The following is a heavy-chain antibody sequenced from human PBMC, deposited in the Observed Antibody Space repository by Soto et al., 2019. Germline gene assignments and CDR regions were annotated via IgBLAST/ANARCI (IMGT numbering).Heavy chain of an antibody. V-gene: IGHV5-51*01. J-gene: IGHJ3*02. Sequence: GEARKISCKVYGYSFTSYWIGWFRQRPGKCLEWMGIIYPGDSDTRYSPSFQGQVTISADKSVSTAYLQWSSLKASDTAMYYCARQGGSSTVWSGYYRRGAFDIWGQGTMVTVSS. CDR3: ARQGGSSTVWSGYYRRGAFDI. D-gene: IGHD3-3*01. CDR2: IYPGDSDT. CDR1: GYSFTSYW.